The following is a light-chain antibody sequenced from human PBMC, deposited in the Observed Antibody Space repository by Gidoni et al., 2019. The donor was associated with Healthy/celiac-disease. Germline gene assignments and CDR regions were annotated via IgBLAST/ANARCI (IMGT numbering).Light chain of an antibody. CDR3: QQYGSSWT. CDR1: QSVSSSY. CDR2: DAS. J-gene: IGKJ1*01. V-gene: IGKV3D-20*01. Sequence: EIVLTQSPATLSLSPGERATLSCGASQSVSSSYLAWYQQKPGLAPRLLIYDASSRATGIPDWFSGSGSGTDFTLTISRLEPEDFAVYYCQQYGSSWTFGQGTKVEIK.